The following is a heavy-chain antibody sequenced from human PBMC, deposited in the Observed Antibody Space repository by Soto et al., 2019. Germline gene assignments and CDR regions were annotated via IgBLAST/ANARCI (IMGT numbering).Heavy chain of an antibody. Sequence: GGSLRLSCAASGFTVSSNYMSWVRQAPGKGLDWVSVIYSGGSTDYADSVKGRFTISRDNSKNMLYLQMNSLRAEDTAVYYCARDRIPTGMDVWGQGTTVTVSS. CDR2: IYSGGST. V-gene: IGHV3-66*01. CDR3: ARDRIPTGMDV. J-gene: IGHJ6*02. CDR1: GFTVSSNY.